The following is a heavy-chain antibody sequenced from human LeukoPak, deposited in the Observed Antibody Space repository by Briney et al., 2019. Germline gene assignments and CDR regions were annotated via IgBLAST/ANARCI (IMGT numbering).Heavy chain of an antibody. J-gene: IGHJ3*02. Sequence: PSETLSLTCTVSGGSISSYYWSWIRQPPGKGLGWIGYIYYSGSTNYNPSLKSRVTISVDTSKNQFSLKLSSVTAADTAVYYCASIPNDAFDIWGQGTMVTVSS. CDR1: GGSISSYY. V-gene: IGHV4-59*01. CDR2: IYYSGST. CDR3: ASIPNDAFDI.